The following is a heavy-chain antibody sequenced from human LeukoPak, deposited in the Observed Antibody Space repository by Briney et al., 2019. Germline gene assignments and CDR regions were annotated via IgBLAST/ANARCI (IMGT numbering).Heavy chain of an antibody. V-gene: IGHV3-23*01. J-gene: IGHJ4*02. CDR1: GFTFSKHG. Sequence: PGGTLRLSCEASGFTFSKHGMNWVRRAPGKGLEWVSGISPSGDITYYAEAVKGRFTISRDNSKNTLYLQMNSLRAEDTAVYYCAKDRIAAAAGYYWGQGTLVTVSS. D-gene: IGHD6-13*01. CDR3: AKDRIAAAAGYY. CDR2: ISPSGDIT.